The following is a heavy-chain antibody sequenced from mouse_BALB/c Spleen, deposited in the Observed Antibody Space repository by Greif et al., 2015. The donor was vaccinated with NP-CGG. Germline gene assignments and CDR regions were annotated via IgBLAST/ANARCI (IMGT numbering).Heavy chain of an antibody. D-gene: IGHD4-1*01. J-gene: IGHJ4*01. V-gene: IGHV2-9*02. CDR1: GFSLTSYG. CDR3: ARELGRPGYAMDY. CDR2: IWAGGST. Sequence: VKLVESGPGLVAPSQSLSITCTVSGFSLTSYGVHWVRQPPGKGLEWLGVIWAGGSTNYNSALMSRLSISKDNSKSQVFLKMNSLQTDDTAMYYCARELGRPGYAMDYWGQGTSVTVSS.